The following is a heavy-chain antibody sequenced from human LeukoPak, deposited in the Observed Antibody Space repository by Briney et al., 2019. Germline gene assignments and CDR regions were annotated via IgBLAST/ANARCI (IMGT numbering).Heavy chain of an antibody. V-gene: IGHV4-38-2*02. CDR2: MFPSGST. J-gene: IGHJ3*01. CDR1: GYSVNSAYY. CDR3: ARDGTAAVSTFDF. D-gene: IGHD6-13*01. Sequence: SETLSLTCTVSGYSVNSAYYWGWIRQPPGKGLEWIGSMFPSGSTYYNPSLKSRVTISIDTSKNQFSLKLSSVTAADTAVYYCARDGTAAVSTFDFWGRGTMVIVSS.